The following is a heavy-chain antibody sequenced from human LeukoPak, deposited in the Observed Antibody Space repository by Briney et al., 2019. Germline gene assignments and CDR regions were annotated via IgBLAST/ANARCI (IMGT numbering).Heavy chain of an antibody. CDR1: GGSISSYY. Sequence: SETLSLTCTVSGGSISSYYWSWIRQPPGKGLEWNGYIYYSGSTNYNPSLKSRVTISVDTSKNQFSLKLSSVTAADTAVYYCARNDFWGAFDIWGQGTMVTVSS. CDR3: ARNDFWGAFDI. J-gene: IGHJ3*02. CDR2: IYYSGST. V-gene: IGHV4-59*01. D-gene: IGHD3-3*01.